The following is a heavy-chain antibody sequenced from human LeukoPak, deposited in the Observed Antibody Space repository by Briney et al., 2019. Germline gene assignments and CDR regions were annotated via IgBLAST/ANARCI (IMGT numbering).Heavy chain of an antibody. J-gene: IGHJ5*02. CDR2: ISSSGGAV. D-gene: IGHD2-2*02. CDR1: GFTFRDYY. Sequence: PGGSLRLSCAASGFTFRDYYMSWVRQAPGKGLEWVSYISSSGGAVFYADSVKGRFTISRDNAKNSLYLQMNSLRDDATAVYYCARDPRPLGYSNRNNCYKDGGVNNWFDPWGQGTLVTVSS. CDR3: ARDPRPLGYSNRNNCYKDGGVNNWFDP. V-gene: IGHV3-11*01.